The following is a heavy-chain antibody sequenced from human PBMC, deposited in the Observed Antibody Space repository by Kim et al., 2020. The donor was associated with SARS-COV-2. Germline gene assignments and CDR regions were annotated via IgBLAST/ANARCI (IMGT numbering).Heavy chain of an antibody. J-gene: IGHJ4*02. V-gene: IGHV3-23*01. CDR2: ISGSGGST. CDR1: GFTFSSYA. CDR3: AKMVLVRGVKGVYFDY. Sequence: GGSLRLSCAASGFTFSSYAMSWVRQAPGKGLEWVSAISGSGGSTYYADSVKGRFTISRDNSKNTLYLQMNSLRAEDTAVYYCAKMVLVRGVKGVYFDYWGQGTLVTVSS. D-gene: IGHD3-10*01.